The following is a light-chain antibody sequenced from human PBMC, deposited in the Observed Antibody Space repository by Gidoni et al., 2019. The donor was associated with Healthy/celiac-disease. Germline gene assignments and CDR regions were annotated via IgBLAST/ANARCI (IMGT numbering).Light chain of an antibody. CDR1: SSDVGGYNY. CDR3: CSYAGSYTWM. J-gene: IGLJ3*02. CDR2: DVS. V-gene: IGLV2-11*01. Sequence: QSALTQPRSVSGSPGQSVTISCTGTSSDVGGYNYVSWYQQHPGKAPKLMLYDVSKRPSGVPDRFSGSKSGNPASLTISGLQAEDEADYYCCSYAGSYTWMFGGGTKLTVL.